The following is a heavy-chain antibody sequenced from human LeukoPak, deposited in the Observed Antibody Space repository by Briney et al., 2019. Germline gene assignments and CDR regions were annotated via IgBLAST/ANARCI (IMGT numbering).Heavy chain of an antibody. CDR3: VRGRLLRSTKYFDY. D-gene: IGHD2-21*02. Sequence: GGSLRLSCAASGFPVNKYEMHWVRQAPGKGLEGVSYIDAGATSTNYADSVWGRFTLSRDNAQNSVHLQMNSLRDEDTAVYYCVRGRLLRSTKYFDYWGQGALVTVSS. CDR1: GFPVNKYE. V-gene: IGHV3-48*03. CDR2: IDAGATST. J-gene: IGHJ4*02.